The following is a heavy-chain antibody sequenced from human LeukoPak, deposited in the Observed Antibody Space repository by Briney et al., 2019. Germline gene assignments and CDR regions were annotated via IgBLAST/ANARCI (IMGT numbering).Heavy chain of an antibody. V-gene: IGHV4-34*01. CDR3: ARDREVRGVIEEVNDAFDI. D-gene: IGHD3-10*01. J-gene: IGHJ3*02. CDR2: INHSGST. Sequence: SETLSLTCAVYGGSFSGYYWSWIRQPPGKGLEWIGEINHSGSTNYNPSLKSRVTISVDTSKNQFSLKLSSVTAAGTAVYYCARDREVRGVIEEVNDAFDIWGQGTMVTVSS. CDR1: GGSFSGYY.